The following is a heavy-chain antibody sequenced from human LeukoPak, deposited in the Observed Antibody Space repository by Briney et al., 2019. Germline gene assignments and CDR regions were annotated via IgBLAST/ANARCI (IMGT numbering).Heavy chain of an antibody. V-gene: IGHV3-7*01. Sequence: PGGSLRLSCAASGFTVSSNYMSWVRQAPGKGLDWVANIKEDESAKFYADSVRGRFTISRDNAKNSVYLEMNNLRVEDTAVYYCARAVDVADYWGRGTLVTVSS. CDR1: GFTVSSNY. CDR2: IKEDESAK. J-gene: IGHJ4*02. CDR3: ARAVDVADY. D-gene: IGHD3-16*01.